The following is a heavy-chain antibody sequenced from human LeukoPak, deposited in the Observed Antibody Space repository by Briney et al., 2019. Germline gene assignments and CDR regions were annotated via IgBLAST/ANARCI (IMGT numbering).Heavy chain of an antibody. CDR1: GDSISSGGYE. J-gene: IGHJ4*02. CDR2: ISHTENT. V-gene: IGHV4-30-2*01. Sequence: PSETLSLTCTVSGDSISSGGYEWSWIRQPPGKGLEWIGYISHTENTYYNPSLQSRVTISVDRSKNQFSLRLSSLTAADTAVYYCARIPPGSGVFHFDSWGQGTLVIVSS. CDR3: ARIPPGSGVFHFDS. D-gene: IGHD2-15*01.